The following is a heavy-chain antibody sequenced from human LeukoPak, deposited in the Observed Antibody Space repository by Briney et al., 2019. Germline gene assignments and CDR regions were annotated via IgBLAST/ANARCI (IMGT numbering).Heavy chain of an antibody. V-gene: IGHV3-30-3*01. D-gene: IGHD3-22*01. CDR3: AREGDDSSGYYLFDY. CDR2: ISYDGSNK. Sequence: GRSLRLSCAASGFTFSSYAMHWGRQAPGKGLEGGAVISYDGSNKYYADSVKGRFTIPRDNSKNTLYLQMNSLRAEDTAVYYCAREGDDSSGYYLFDYWGQGTLVTVSS. J-gene: IGHJ4*02. CDR1: GFTFSSYA.